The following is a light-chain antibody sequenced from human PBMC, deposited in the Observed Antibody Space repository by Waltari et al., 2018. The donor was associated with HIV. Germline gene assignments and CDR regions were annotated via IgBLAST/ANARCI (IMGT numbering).Light chain of an antibody. V-gene: IGKV3-20*01. CDR2: AAS. J-gene: IGKJ2*01. Sequence: ENVLTQSPGTLSLSPGERATLSCRASRSVSSNYLTWYQQRPGQAPRLLIYAASTRATAIPDRFSGSGSGTDFTLTISRLEPEDIAVYYCQQYGTSPYTFGQGTKVEI. CDR1: RSVSSNY. CDR3: QQYGTSPYT.